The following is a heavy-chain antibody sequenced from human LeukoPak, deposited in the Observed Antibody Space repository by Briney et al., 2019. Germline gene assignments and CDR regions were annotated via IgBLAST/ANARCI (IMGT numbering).Heavy chain of an antibody. J-gene: IGHJ3*02. CDR3: ARDRYYYDSSGYTHAFDI. Sequence: SETLSLTCTVSGGSISSSSYYWGWIRQPPGKGLEWIGSIYYSGSTYYNPSLKSRVTISVDTSKNQFSLKLSSVTAADTAVYYCARDRYYYDSSGYTHAFDIWGQGTMVTVSS. CDR2: IYYSGST. CDR1: GGSISSSSYY. D-gene: IGHD3-22*01. V-gene: IGHV4-39*07.